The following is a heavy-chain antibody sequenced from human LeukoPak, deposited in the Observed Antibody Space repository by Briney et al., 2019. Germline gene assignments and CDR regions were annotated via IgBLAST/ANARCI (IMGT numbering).Heavy chain of an antibody. J-gene: IGHJ4*02. CDR2: IVVGSGNT. V-gene: IGHV1-58*01. CDR1: GFTFTSSA. D-gene: IGHD6-6*01. Sequence: SVKVSCKASGFTFTSSAVQWVRQARGQRLEWIGWIVVGSGNTKYAQEFQERVTITRDMSTSTAYMELNSLRSEDTAVYYCASSYSSSSPWYFDYWGQGTLVTVSS. CDR3: ASSYSSSSPWYFDY.